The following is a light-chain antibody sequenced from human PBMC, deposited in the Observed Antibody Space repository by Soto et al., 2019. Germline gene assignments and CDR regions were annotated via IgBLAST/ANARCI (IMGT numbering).Light chain of an antibody. J-gene: IGKJ1*01. CDR3: QQYNSHSPWT. CDR1: QGISSY. CDR2: AAS. V-gene: IGKV1-9*01. Sequence: IQLTQSPSSLSASVGDRVTITCRASQGISSYLAWYQQKPGKAPKLLIYAASTLQSGVPSRFSGSGSGTEFTLTISSLQPDDFATYYCQQYNSHSPWTFGQGTKVDI.